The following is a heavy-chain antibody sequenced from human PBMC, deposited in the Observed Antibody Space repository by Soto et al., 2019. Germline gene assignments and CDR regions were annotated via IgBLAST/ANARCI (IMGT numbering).Heavy chain of an antibody. V-gene: IGHV3-74*01. CDR2: INGDGSVT. Sequence: EVELVESGGGLVQPGGSLRLSCTASGFTFSGFWMHWVRQAPGKGLVWVSRINGDGSVTNYADSVKGRFTISRDNAKNTLCRQMSRVTVEDPGTKYSVRVAETSGRGACDYWGQGTLVTVAT. CDR1: GFTFSGFW. D-gene: IGHD6-19*01. CDR3: VRVAETSGRGACDY. J-gene: IGHJ4*02.